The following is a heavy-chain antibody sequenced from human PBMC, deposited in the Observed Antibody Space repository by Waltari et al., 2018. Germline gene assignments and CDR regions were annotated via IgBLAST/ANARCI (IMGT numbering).Heavy chain of an antibody. Sequence: QVQLQESGPGLVKPSETLSLTCTVSGGSISSYYWSWIRQPPGKGLEWIGYIYYSGSNNYNPSLKSRVTISVDTSKNQFSLKLSSVTAADTAVYYCARYIAAQFDPWGQGTLVTVSS. J-gene: IGHJ5*02. D-gene: IGHD6-6*01. CDR3: ARYIAAQFDP. CDR1: GGSISSYY. V-gene: IGHV4-59*01. CDR2: IYYSGSN.